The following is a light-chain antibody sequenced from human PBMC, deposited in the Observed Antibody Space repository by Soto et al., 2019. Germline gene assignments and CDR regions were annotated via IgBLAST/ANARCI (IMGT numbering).Light chain of an antibody. J-gene: IGLJ3*02. Sequence: QSALTQPASVSGSPGQSISISCTGTSSDVAAYDRVSWYQHHPGKAPKLLIYEVTTRPSGVSTRFSGSKSANTASLSISGLQPEDEASYYCASYTRVDSWVFGGGTQLTVL. CDR2: EVT. CDR1: SSDVAAYDR. CDR3: ASYTRVDSWV. V-gene: IGLV2-14*01.